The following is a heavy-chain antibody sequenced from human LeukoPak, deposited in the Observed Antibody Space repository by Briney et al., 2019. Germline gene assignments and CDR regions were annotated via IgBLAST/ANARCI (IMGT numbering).Heavy chain of an antibody. J-gene: IGHJ6*03. V-gene: IGHV3-30-3*01. CDR1: GFTFSSYA. CDR2: ISYDGSNK. Sequence: PGGSLRLSCAASGFTFSSYAMHWVRQAPGKGLEWVAVISYDGSNKYYADSVKGRFTISRDNSKNTLYLQMNSLRAEDTAVYYCARAMVVPDRRYYDFWSGPMDVWGKGTTVTVSS. CDR3: ARAMVVPDRRYYDFWSGPMDV. D-gene: IGHD3-3*01.